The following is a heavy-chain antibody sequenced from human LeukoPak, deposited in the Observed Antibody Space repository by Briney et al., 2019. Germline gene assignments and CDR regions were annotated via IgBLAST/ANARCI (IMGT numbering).Heavy chain of an antibody. J-gene: IGHJ4*02. CDR1: GGSFSGYY. CDR2: INHSGST. D-gene: IGHD6-13*01. V-gene: IGHV4-34*01. Sequence: SETLSLTCAVYGGSFSGYYWSWIRQPPGKGLEWIGEINHSGSTNYNPSLKSRVTISVDTSKNQFSLKLSSVTAADTAVYYCAREILAAAGIDYWGQGTLVTVSS. CDR3: AREILAAAGIDY.